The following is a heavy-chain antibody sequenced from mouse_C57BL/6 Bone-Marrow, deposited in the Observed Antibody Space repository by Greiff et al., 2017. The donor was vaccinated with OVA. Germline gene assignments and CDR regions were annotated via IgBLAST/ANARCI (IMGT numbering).Heavy chain of an antibody. V-gene: IGHV1-42*01. CDR2: INPSTGGT. CDR1: GYSFTGYY. J-gene: IGHJ4*01. CDR3: ARSGYRNYGGAMDY. Sequence: VQLQQSGPELVKPGASVKISCKASGYSFTGYYMNWVKQSPEKSLEWIGEINPSTGGTTYNQKFKAKATLTVDKSSSTAYMQLKSLTSEDSAVYYCARSGYRNYGGAMDYWGQGTSVTVSS. D-gene: IGHD2-5*01.